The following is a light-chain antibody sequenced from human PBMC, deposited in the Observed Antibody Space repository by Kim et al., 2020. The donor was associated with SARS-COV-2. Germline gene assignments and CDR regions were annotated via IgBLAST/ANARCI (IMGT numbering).Light chain of an antibody. CDR3: LQDYKYPWT. CDR2: AAS. Sequence: ASVEDRATITCRSRQDIENDLSWYQHKPGQAPKLLIYAASNLQSGVPSRFSGSESGTDFTLTISSLQPEDFATYYCLQDYKYPWTFGQGTKVDIK. J-gene: IGKJ1*01. CDR1: QDIEND. V-gene: IGKV1-6*02.